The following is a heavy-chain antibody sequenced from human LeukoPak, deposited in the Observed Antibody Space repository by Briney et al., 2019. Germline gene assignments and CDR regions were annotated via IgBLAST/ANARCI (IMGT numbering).Heavy chain of an antibody. J-gene: IGHJ4*02. V-gene: IGHV3-7*01. D-gene: IGHD6-13*01. CDR1: GFTFSSYW. CDR2: IKQDGSEK. CDR3: VLWAAAGIDY. Sequence: GGSLRLSCAASGFTFSSYWMSWVRQAPAKGLEWVANIKQDGSEKYYVDSVKGRFTISRDNAQNSLYLQMNSLRAEDTAVYYCVLWAAAGIDYWGQGTLVTVSS.